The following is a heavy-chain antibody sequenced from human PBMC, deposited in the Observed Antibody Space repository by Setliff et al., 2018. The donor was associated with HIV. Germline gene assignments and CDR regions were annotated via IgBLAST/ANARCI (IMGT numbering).Heavy chain of an antibody. V-gene: IGHV1-18*01. J-gene: IGHJ4*02. CDR2: IITLFGTA. Sequence: ASVKVSCKASEYVFTTYAMNWVRQALGQGLEWMGGIITLFGTANYAQKFQGRVTMTTDRSTSTAYMELRSLRSDDTAVYYCARDVGRDGYCFDHWGQGTLVTVSS. CDR1: EYVFTTYA. D-gene: IGHD5-12*01. CDR3: ARDVGRDGYCFDH.